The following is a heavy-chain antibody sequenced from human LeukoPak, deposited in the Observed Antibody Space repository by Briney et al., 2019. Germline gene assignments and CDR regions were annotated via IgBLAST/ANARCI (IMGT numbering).Heavy chain of an antibody. J-gene: IGHJ4*02. CDR2: IWSDGTKK. V-gene: IGHV3-33*01. Sequence: GGSLRLSCAASGFTFSSYGMHWVRQAPGKGLEWVAIIWSDGTKKYYADSVKGRFTISRDNSKNTLYLQMNSLRAEDTAVYYCARDLVPAAGTSSYWGQGTLVTVSS. CDR3: ARDLVPAAGTSSY. CDR1: GFTFSSYG. D-gene: IGHD6-13*01.